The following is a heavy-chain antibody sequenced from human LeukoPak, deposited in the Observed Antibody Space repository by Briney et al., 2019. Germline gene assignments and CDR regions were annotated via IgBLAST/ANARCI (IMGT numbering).Heavy chain of an antibody. CDR2: IYYSGST. CDR1: GGSISSYY. CDR3: ARDQGSHFDY. Sequence: SETLSLTCTVSGGSISSYYWSWIRQPPGKGLEWIGYIYYSGSTNYNPSLKSRVTISVDTSKNQFSLRLSSVTAADTAVYYCARDQGSHFDYWGQGTLVTVSS. V-gene: IGHV4-59*01. J-gene: IGHJ4*02.